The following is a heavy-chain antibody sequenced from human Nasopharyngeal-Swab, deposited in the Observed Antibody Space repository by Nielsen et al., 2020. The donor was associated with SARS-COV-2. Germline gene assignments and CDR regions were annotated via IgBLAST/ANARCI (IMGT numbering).Heavy chain of an antibody. Sequence: GESLKISCAASGFTFDDYVMHWVRQAPGKGLEWVSLISGDGGSTYYADSVKGRFTISRDNAKNSLYLQMNSLRAEDTAVYYCARDYIVAHYYYGMDVWGQGTTVTVSS. V-gene: IGHV3-43*02. CDR3: ARDYIVAHYYYGMDV. CDR1: GFTFDDYV. D-gene: IGHD3-16*02. J-gene: IGHJ6*02. CDR2: ISGDGGST.